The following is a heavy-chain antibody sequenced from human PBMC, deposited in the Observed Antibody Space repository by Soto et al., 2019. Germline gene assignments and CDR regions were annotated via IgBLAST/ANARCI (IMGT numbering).Heavy chain of an antibody. D-gene: IGHD2-21*01. Sequence: SGPTLVNPTQTLTLTCTFSGFSLTANGVGVAWFRQPTGKALEWLALIYWDGDVRYSPSLRSRITITKDTSKDQVFLTVTNLDHVDKGTYSCAHRLVSNRARFDTRGQGTIVAVSS. CDR1: GFSLTANGVG. J-gene: IGHJ5*02. CDR3: AHRLVSNRARFDT. CDR2: IYWDGDV. V-gene: IGHV2-5*02.